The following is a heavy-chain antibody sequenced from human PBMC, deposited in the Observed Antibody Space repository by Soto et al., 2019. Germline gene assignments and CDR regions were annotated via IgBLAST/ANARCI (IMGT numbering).Heavy chain of an antibody. D-gene: IGHD1-1*01. CDR2: MNHSGST. J-gene: IGHJ3*02. Sequence: SETLSLTCAVYGGSLSGYYWSWIRQPPGKGLEWIGEMNHSGSTNYNPSLKSRVTISVDTSKNQFSLKMSSVTAADTALYYCARVERGTATTVVDAFDIWGPGTMVTVSS. CDR3: ARVERGTATTVVDAFDI. V-gene: IGHV4-34*01. CDR1: GGSLSGYY.